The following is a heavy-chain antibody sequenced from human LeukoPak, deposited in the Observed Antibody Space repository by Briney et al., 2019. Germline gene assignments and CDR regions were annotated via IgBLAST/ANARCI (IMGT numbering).Heavy chain of an antibody. Sequence: GGSLRLSCAASGFTLSSYSMNWVRQAPGKGLEWVSSISGSNSYIYYADSMKGRFTISRDNAKNSLYLQVNSLRAEDTAVYYCARDPGIAAAGTVGYFDYWGQGILVTVSS. J-gene: IGHJ4*02. CDR1: GFTLSSYS. CDR3: ARDPGIAAAGTVGYFDY. D-gene: IGHD6-13*01. CDR2: ISGSNSYI. V-gene: IGHV3-21*01.